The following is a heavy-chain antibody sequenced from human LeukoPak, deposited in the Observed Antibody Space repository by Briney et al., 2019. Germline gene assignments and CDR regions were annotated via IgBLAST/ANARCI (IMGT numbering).Heavy chain of an antibody. J-gene: IGHJ4*02. CDR2: IYPGPGAGPGGSNP. D-gene: IGHD2-21*01. Sequence: GESLKISCKSSGYTFTSYWIGWVRQMSGKGLEWMGIIYPGPGAGPGGSNPIYNPSFQGQVSISADNSITTAYLQWSSLKASDTAIYYCARHSTRPNWYSPIGYWGQGTLVTVSS. CDR1: GYTFTSYW. V-gene: IGHV5-51*01. CDR3: ARHSTRPNWYSPIGY.